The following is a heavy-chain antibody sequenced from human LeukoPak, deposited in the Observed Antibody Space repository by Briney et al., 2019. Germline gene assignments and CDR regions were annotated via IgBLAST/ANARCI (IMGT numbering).Heavy chain of an antibody. J-gene: IGHJ5*02. Sequence: SGPLLLQPTEPVALTAVVAGISVTNDRMGVSWIRQPPGKALEWLPHSSSNDEESYRTSLKSRLTISRDTPKSQVTLTMTNLDPVAISGRWAEDLQLDDDNEVPNWFDTWGQGTLVTVSS. CDR1: GISVTNDRMG. V-gene: IGHV2-26*01. D-gene: IGHD1-20*01. CDR2: SSSNDEE. CDR3: EDLQLDDDNEVPNWFDT.